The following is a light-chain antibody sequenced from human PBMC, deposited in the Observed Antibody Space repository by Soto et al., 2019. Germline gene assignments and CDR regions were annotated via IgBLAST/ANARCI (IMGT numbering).Light chain of an antibody. CDR1: QSVGSY. J-gene: IGKJ4*01. V-gene: IGKV3-11*02. CDR3: QQLSTWPPLS. Sequence: EIVVTQSPATLSLSPGERATLSCRTSQSVGSYLAWYQKKPGKAPRLLIYDASNRATGIPARFSGSGSGRDFTLTISSLEPEDFAVYYCQQLSTWPPLSFGGGTQVEIK. CDR2: DAS.